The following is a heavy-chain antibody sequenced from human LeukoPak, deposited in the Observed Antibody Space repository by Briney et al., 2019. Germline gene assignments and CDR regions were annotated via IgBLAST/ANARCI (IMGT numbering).Heavy chain of an antibody. V-gene: IGHV3-11*05. CDR3: ARDLKAAAGPFDP. Sequence: GGSLRLSCAASGFTFSDYYMSWIRQAPGEGLEWVSYISSSSSYTNYADSVKGRFTISRDNAKNSLYLQMNSLRAEDTAVYYCARDLKAAAGPFDPWGQGTLVTVSS. CDR2: ISSSSSYT. J-gene: IGHJ5*02. CDR1: GFTFSDYY. D-gene: IGHD6-13*01.